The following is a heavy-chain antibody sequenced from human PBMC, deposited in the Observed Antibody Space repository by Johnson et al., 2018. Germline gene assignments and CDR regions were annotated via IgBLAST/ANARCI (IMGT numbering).Heavy chain of an antibody. CDR1: GGTFSSFA. CDR3: ASKISGSGDY. V-gene: IGHV1-69*12. CDR2: IIPIFGTT. D-gene: IGHD3-22*01. J-gene: IGHJ4*02. Sequence: QVQLVQSGAEVKKSGSSVKVSCKASGGTFSSFAISWVRQAPGQGLEWMGGIIPIFGTTDYGQKFQGGVTITADESTDTAYMELSSLPSEDTAVYYCASKISGSGDYWGQGTLVTVSS.